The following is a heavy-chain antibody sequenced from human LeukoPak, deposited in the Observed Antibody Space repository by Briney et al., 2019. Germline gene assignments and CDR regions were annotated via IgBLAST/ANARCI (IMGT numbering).Heavy chain of an antibody. CDR1: GLTFNNYW. Sequence: PGGSLRLSCAASGLTFNNYWMHWVRQAPGKGLVWVSRINTDGSSTNYAGSVKGRFTISRDNAKNTVYLQMNSLRADDTAVYYCAAYDNSGYSKKYFQHWGQGTLVTVSS. J-gene: IGHJ1*01. CDR2: INTDGSST. V-gene: IGHV3-74*01. CDR3: AAYDNSGYSKKYFQH. D-gene: IGHD3-22*01.